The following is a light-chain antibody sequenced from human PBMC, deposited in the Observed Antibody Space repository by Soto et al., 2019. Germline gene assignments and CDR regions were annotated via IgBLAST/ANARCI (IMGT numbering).Light chain of an antibody. CDR2: TAS. CDR1: QSISSW. J-gene: IGKJ1*01. Sequence: DIQMTQSPSTLSASVGDRVTITCRASQSISSWLAWYQQKPGKAPKLLISTASSLESGVPSRFSGSGSGTEFTLTISSLQPDDFATYYCQQYNNYPWTFGQGTKVEIK. CDR3: QQYNNYPWT. V-gene: IGKV1-5*03.